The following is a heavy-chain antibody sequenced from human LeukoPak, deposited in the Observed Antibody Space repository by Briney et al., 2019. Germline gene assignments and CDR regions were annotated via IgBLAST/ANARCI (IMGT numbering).Heavy chain of an antibody. V-gene: IGHV1-18*01. CDR1: GYTFTTYG. J-gene: IGHJ4*02. CDR3: ARANVLRFLEWRGDYFDY. D-gene: IGHD3-3*01. CDR2: ISAYNGNT. Sequence: ASVKVSCKASGYTFTTYGISWVRQAPGQGLEWMGWISAYNGNTNYAQKLQGRVTMTTDTSTSTAYMELRSLRSDDTAVYYCARANVLRFLEWRGDYFDYWGQGTLVTVSS.